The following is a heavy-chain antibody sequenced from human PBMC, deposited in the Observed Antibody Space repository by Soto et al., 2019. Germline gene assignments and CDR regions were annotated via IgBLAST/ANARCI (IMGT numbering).Heavy chain of an antibody. D-gene: IGHD6-6*01. CDR2: IVVGSGNT. V-gene: IGHV1-58*01. CDR1: GFTFTSSA. CDR3: ARASIAARPPDY. Sequence: QMQLVQSGPEVKKPGTSVKVSCKASGFTFTSSAVQWVRQARGQRLEWIGWIVVGSGNTNYAQKFQGRVTMTTDTSTSTAYMELRSLRSDDTAVYYCARASIAARPPDYWGQGTLVTVSS. J-gene: IGHJ4*02.